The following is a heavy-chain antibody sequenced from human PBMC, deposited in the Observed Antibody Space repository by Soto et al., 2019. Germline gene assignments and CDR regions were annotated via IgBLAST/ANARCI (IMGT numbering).Heavy chain of an antibody. CDR3: ARHAGQYSSSWYPE. J-gene: IGHJ4*02. CDR2: IFYSGST. CDR1: GDSITTSY. D-gene: IGHD6-13*01. Sequence: TAETRSLTCAGSGDSITTSYWSWIRQSPGKGLEWIGYIFYSGSTKYNPSLKSRVTMSVDTSKNQLSLKMNSVTAADTAVYYCARHAGQYSSSWYPEWGQGTLVTVSS. V-gene: IGHV4-59*08.